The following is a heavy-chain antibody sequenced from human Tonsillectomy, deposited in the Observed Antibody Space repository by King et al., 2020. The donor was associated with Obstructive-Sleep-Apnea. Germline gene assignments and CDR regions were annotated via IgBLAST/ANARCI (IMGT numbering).Heavy chain of an antibody. D-gene: IGHD5-12*01. V-gene: IGHV3-7*03. Sequence: VQLVESGGGLVQPGGSLRLSCAASGFTFSSYWMSWVRQAPGKGLEWVANIKQDGSEKYYVASVKGRFTISRDNAKNSLYLQMNSLRAEDTALYYCATSGGFGGYDYFDYWGQGTLVTVSS. CDR2: IKQDGSEK. CDR1: GFTFSSYW. J-gene: IGHJ4*02. CDR3: ATSGGFGGYDYFDY.